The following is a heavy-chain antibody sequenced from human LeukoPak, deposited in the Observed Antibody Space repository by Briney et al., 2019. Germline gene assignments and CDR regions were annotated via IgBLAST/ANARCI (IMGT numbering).Heavy chain of an antibody. CDR3: ARELRFLEWATKP. D-gene: IGHD3-3*01. Sequence: SETLSLTCTVSGGSISSGSYYWSWIRQPAGKGLEWIGRIYTSGSTNYNPSLKSRVTISVDTSKNQLSLKLSSVTAADTAVCYCARELRFLEWATKPWGQGTLVTVSS. J-gene: IGHJ5*02. CDR2: IYTSGST. CDR1: GGSISSGSYY. V-gene: IGHV4-61*02.